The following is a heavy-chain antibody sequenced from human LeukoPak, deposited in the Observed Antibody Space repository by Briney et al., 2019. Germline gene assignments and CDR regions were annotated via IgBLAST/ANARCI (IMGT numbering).Heavy chain of an antibody. CDR2: IYYSGST. V-gene: IGHV4-39*01. J-gene: IGHJ4*02. D-gene: IGHD3-22*01. Sequence: SETLSLTCSVSGGSISSSNYYWGWIRQPPGKGLEWIGIIYYSGSTSYDPSLKSRVTISIDTSKNQFSLKLTSVTAADTAVYYCAGPLLTYYSDSSAYSWGQGTLVTVSS. CDR1: GGSISSSNYY. CDR3: AGPLLTYYSDSSAYS.